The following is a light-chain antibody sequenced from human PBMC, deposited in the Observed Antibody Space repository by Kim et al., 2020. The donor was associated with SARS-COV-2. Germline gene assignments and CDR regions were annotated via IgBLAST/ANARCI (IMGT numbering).Light chain of an antibody. CDR3: AAWDDSLNGSWV. V-gene: IGLV1-44*01. J-gene: IGLJ3*02. CDR2: SNN. Sequence: QSVLTQPPSASGTPEQRVTISCSGSSSNIGSNTVNWYQQLPGTAPKLLIYSNNQRPSGGPDRFSGSKSGTSASLAISGLQSEYEADYYCAAWDDSLNGSWVFGGGTQLTVL. CDR1: SSNIGSNT.